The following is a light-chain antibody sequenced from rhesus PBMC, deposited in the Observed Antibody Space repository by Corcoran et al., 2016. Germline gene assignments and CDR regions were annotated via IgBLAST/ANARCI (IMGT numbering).Light chain of an antibody. CDR1: QSLVHSNGNTY. Sequence: DVVMTQSPLSLPITPGQPASISCRSSQSLVHSNGNTYLRWYQQKIGQTPRLLIYKVSNRDSGVPDRFRGSGAGTYCTLKLNRVEAEYVGFYYYGQSTHWPWTFRQGTKVDIK. CDR2: KVS. J-gene: IGKJ1*01. CDR3: GQSTHWPWT. V-gene: IGKV2-64*01.